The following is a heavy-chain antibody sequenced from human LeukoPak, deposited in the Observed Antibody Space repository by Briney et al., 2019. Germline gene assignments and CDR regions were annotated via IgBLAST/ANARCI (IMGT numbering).Heavy chain of an antibody. J-gene: IGHJ6*03. CDR3: ARLTTETTTTPYYMDV. V-gene: IGHV5-51*01. CDR2: IYPGDSDT. CDR1: GCSFTNYC. Sequence: GESLKISCKGSGCSFTNYCIGWVRQLHGKGLEWMGIIYPGDSDTRYSPSFQGQVTISADKSINTAYLQWSSLKASDTAMYYCARLTTETTTTPYYMDVWGKGTTVIVSS. D-gene: IGHD4-11*01.